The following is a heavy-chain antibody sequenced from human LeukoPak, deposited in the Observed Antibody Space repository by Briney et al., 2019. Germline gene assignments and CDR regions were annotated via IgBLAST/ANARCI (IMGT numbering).Heavy chain of an antibody. D-gene: IGHD3-22*01. Sequence: PGGSLRLSCAASGFTFDDYAMQWVRQAPGKGLEWVSGISWNSGSIGYADSVKGRFTISRDNAKNSLYLQMNSLRAEDTALYYCAKDPYYYDSSRFDYWGQGTLVTVSS. V-gene: IGHV3-9*01. CDR3: AKDPYYYDSSRFDY. J-gene: IGHJ4*02. CDR1: GFTFDDYA. CDR2: ISWNSGSI.